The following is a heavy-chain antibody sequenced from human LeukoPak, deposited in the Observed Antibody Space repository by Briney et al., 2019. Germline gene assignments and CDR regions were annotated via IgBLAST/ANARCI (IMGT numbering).Heavy chain of an antibody. CDR2: INSDGSST. CDR1: GFTFSSYW. J-gene: IGHJ4*02. D-gene: IGHD5-24*01. V-gene: IGHV3-74*01. CDR3: ARGDGYNLLDY. Sequence: GGSLRLSCAASGFTFSSYWMHWVRQAPGKGLVWVSRINSDGSSTNYADSVKGRFTASRDNTKNKVYLQMNSLRAEDTAVYYCARGDGYNLLDYWGQGTLVTVSS.